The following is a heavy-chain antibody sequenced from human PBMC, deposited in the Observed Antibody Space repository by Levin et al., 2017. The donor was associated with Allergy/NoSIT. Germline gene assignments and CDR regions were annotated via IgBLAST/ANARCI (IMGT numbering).Heavy chain of an antibody. V-gene: IGHV3-30-3*01. J-gene: IGHJ4*02. CDR3: ARDGVLRYFDWGGFFDY. CDR2: ISYDGSNK. CDR1: GFTFSSYA. Sequence: PGGSLRLSCAASGFTFSSYAMHWVRQAPGKGLEWVAVISYDGSNKYYADSVKGRFTISRDNSKNTLYLQMNSLRAEDTAVYYCARDGVLRYFDWGGFFDYWGQGTLVTVSS. D-gene: IGHD3-9*01.